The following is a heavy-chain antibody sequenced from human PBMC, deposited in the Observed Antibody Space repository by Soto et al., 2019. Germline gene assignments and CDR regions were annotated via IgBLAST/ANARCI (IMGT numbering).Heavy chain of an antibody. CDR1: GDSINSYY. V-gene: IGHV4-59*08. J-gene: IGHJ3*02. D-gene: IGHD6-19*01. CDR2: IYHSGHT. CDR3: AGPYRSVWYGGAFHM. Sequence: QVQLQESGPGLVKPSETLSLTCTVSGDSINSYYWNWIRQPPGKGLEWIGYIYHSGHTKYNPSLKSRFTISVDTSKMQFSLKLSSVTAADTAFYYGAGPYRSVWYGGAFHMWGQGTKVTVSA.